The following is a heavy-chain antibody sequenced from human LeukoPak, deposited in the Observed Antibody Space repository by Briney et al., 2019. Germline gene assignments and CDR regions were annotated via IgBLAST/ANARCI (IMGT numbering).Heavy chain of an antibody. CDR2: IYSSGRT. CDR1: GGSISSSYY. J-gene: IGHJ3*02. D-gene: IGHD4-23*01. V-gene: IGHV4-61*02. CDR3: ARGTVGAFDI. Sequence: PSETLSLTCTVSGGSISSSYYWNWIRQPAGKGLEWIGRIYSSGRTNYNPSLKSRVTISVDTSKNQFSLKLSSVTAADTAVYYCARGTVGAFDIWGQGTMVTVSS.